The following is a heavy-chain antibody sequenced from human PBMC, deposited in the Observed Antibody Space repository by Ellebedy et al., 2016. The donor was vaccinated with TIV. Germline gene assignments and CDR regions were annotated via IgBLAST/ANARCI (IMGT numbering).Heavy chain of an antibody. CDR1: GYTFTSYG. CDR3: ARVDYYDSPPNGADYFDH. V-gene: IGHV1-18*01. J-gene: IGHJ4*02. D-gene: IGHD3-22*01. Sequence: AASVKVSCKASGYTFTSYGISWVRQAPGQGLEWMGWISAYNGNTNSAQKLQGRVTMTTDTSTSTAYMELRSLRSDDTAVYYCARVDYYDSPPNGADYFDHWGQGTLVTVSS. CDR2: ISAYNGNT.